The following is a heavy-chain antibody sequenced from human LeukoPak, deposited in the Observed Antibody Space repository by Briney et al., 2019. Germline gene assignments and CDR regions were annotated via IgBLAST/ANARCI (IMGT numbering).Heavy chain of an antibody. J-gene: IGHJ6*03. CDR3: ARGSRYCSSTSCYTAYYYYYYMDV. D-gene: IGHD2-2*02. Sequence: SVKVSCKASGGTFSSYAISWVRQAPGQGLEWMGGIIPIFGTANYAQKFQGRATITTDESTSTAYMELSSLRSEDTAVYHCARGSRYCSSTSCYTAYYYYYYMDVWGKGTTVTVSS. CDR1: GGTFSSYA. V-gene: IGHV1-69*05. CDR2: IIPIFGTA.